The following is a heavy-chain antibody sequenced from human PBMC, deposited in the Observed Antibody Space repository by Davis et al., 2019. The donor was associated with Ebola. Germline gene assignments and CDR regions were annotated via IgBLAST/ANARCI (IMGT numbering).Heavy chain of an antibody. CDR1: GFTVSSDY. V-gene: IGHV3-53*04. J-gene: IGHJ4*02. D-gene: IGHD5-12*01. CDR2: IYSGGST. CDR3: ARDPPQSGGYV. Sequence: GGSLRLSCVASGFTVSSDYMSWVRQAPGKGLEWVSVIYSGGSTYYADSVKGRFTISRHSSENTVFLQMNSLRPDDTAVYYCARDPPQSGGYVWGQGTLVTVSS.